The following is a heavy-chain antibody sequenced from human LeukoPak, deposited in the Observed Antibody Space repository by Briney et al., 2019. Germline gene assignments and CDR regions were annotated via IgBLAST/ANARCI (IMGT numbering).Heavy chain of an antibody. Sequence: GGSLRLSCAASGFTFSSYWMLWVRQAPGKGLVWVSRINSDGSSTSYADSVKGRFTISRDNAKNTLYLQMNSLRAEDTAVYYCARVPLYSSSWNLGYWGQGTLVTVSS. CDR1: GFTFSSYW. CDR3: ARVPLYSSSWNLGY. V-gene: IGHV3-74*01. D-gene: IGHD6-13*01. CDR2: INSDGSST. J-gene: IGHJ4*02.